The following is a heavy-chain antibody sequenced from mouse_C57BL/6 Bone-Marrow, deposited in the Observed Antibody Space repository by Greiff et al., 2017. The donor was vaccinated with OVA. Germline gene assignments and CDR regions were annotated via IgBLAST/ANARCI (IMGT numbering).Heavy chain of an antibody. CDR3: ARAEIYYDYDGPFDY. CDR2: ITPNNGGT. Sequence: VQLQQSGPELVKPGASVKISCKASGYTFTDYYMNWVKQSHGKSLEWIGDITPNNGGTSYNQKFKGKATLTVDKSSSTAYMELRSLTSEDSAVYYCARAEIYYDYDGPFDYWGQGTTLTVSS. J-gene: IGHJ2*01. V-gene: IGHV1-26*01. D-gene: IGHD2-4*01. CDR1: GYTFTDYY.